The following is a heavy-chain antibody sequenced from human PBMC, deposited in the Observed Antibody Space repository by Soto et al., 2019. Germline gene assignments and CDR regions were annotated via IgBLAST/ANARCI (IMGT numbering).Heavy chain of an antibody. D-gene: IGHD6-13*01. Sequence: ASVKVSCKVSGYTLTELSMHWVRQAPGKGLEWMGWISGYNGNTNYAQKLQGRVTMTTDTSTSTAYMELRSLRSDDTAVYYCARDRGYGSSLFFDYWGQGTLVTVSS. CDR3: ARDRGYGSSLFFDY. J-gene: IGHJ4*02. CDR2: ISGYNGNT. V-gene: IGHV1-18*01. CDR1: GYTLTELS.